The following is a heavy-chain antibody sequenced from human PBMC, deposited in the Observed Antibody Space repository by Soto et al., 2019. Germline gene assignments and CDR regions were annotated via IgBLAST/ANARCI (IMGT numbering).Heavy chain of an antibody. CDR1: GFTFSSYW. V-gene: IGHV3-7*01. D-gene: IGHD3-16*01. J-gene: IGHJ4*02. CDR3: ARDLGGSDY. Sequence: PGGSLRLSCAASGFTFSSYWMSWGRQAPGKGLEWVANRKQDGSEKYYVDSVKGRFTITRDNARNTLFLQMNGLRAGDTAVYYCARDLGGSDYWGRGTLVTVSS. CDR2: RKQDGSEK.